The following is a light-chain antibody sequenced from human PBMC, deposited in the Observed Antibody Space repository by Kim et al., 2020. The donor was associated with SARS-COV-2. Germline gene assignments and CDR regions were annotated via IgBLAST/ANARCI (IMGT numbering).Light chain of an antibody. CDR2: DAS. J-gene: IGKJ4*01. Sequence: EIVLTQSPGTLSLSPGERATLSCRASQSVSSYLAWYQQKPGQAPRLLIYDASKRATDIPARFSGSGSGTDFNLTISGLEPEDVAVYYCHQSRSWPLTFGGGTKVDIK. V-gene: IGKV3-11*01. CDR3: HQSRSWPLT. CDR1: QSVSSY.